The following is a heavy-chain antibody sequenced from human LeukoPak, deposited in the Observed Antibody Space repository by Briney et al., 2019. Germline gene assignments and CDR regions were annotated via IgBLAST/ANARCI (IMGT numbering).Heavy chain of an antibody. V-gene: IGHV4-34*01. CDR1: GGSFSGYY. D-gene: IGHD2-15*01. Sequence: SETLSLTCVVYGGSFSGYYWSWIRQPPGKGLEWIGEINHSGSTNYNPSLKSRVTISVDTSKNQFSLKLSSVTAADTAVYYCARERWHCRVNCYSVYYYALDVWGQGTTVTVSS. CDR2: INHSGST. J-gene: IGHJ6*02. CDR3: ARERWHCRVNCYSVYYYALDV.